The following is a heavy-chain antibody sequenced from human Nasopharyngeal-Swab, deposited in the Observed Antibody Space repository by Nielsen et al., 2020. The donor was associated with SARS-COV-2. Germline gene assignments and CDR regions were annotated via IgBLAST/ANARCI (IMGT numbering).Heavy chain of an antibody. V-gene: IGHV3-7*04. Sequence: GESLKISCAASGFTFSSYWMNWVRQAPGKGLEWVANRKQDGSEKPYVDSVRGRFTISRDNAKNSVYLQMNSLRAEDTAVYYCARGHNWSFDYWGQGTLVTVSA. CDR3: ARGHNWSFDY. CDR1: GFTFSSYW. CDR2: RKQDGSEK. D-gene: IGHD1-1*01. J-gene: IGHJ4*02.